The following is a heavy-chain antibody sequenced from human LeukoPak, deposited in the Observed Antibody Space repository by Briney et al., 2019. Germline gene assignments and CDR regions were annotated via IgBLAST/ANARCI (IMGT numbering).Heavy chain of an antibody. CDR2: IIPILGIA. Sequence: GASVKVSCKASGGTFSSYAISWVRQAPGQGLEWMGRIIPILGIANYAQKFQGRVTITADKSTSTAYMELSSLRSEDTAVYYCARDLTPFRAAAGTDWFDPWGQGTLVTVSS. CDR1: GGTFSSYA. D-gene: IGHD6-13*01. J-gene: IGHJ5*02. V-gene: IGHV1-69*04. CDR3: ARDLTPFRAAAGTDWFDP.